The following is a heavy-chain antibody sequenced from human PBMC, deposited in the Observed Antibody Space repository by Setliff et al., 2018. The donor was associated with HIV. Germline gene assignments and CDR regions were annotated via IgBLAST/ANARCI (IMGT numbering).Heavy chain of an antibody. CDR1: GFMFGVDW. CDR3: VSDLARVFAH. Sequence: GGSLRLSCAASGFMFGVDWMSCVRQTPGKGLEWGASVTPDGGDKYYANSMRGRFTISRDNGKNAVYLQMNGLTAEDTALYYCVSDLARVFAHWGQGTLVTVSS. CDR2: VTPDGGDK. V-gene: IGHV3-7*01. J-gene: IGHJ4*02. D-gene: IGHD3-10*01.